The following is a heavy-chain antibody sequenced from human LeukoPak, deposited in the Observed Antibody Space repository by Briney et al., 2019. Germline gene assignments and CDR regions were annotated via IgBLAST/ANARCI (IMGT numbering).Heavy chain of an antibody. CDR1: GYTFNVYY. CDR2: VNPKSGAT. D-gene: IGHD3-10*01. CDR3: ARDYYGSGRGYLDF. J-gene: IGHJ2*01. V-gene: IGHV1-2*02. Sequence: ASVKVSCKASGYTFNVYYIHWVRQAPGQGLEWMGWVNPKSGATNYAQKFQGRVTMTTETSINAAYMELTSLTSDDTAMYYCARDYYGSGRGYLDFWGRGTLVTVSA.